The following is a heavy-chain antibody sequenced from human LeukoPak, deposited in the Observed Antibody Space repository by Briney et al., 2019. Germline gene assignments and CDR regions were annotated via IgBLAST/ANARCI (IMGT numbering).Heavy chain of an antibody. CDR1: GGSISSYY. J-gene: IGHJ5*02. Sequence: SETLSLTCTVSGGSISSYYWSWIRQPPGKGLEWIGYIYYSGSTNYNPSLKSRVTISVDTSKNQFSLKLSSVTAADTAVYYCARWDQNWFDPWGQRTLDTLFS. CDR2: IYYSGST. CDR3: ARWDQNWFDP. V-gene: IGHV4-59*01. D-gene: IGHD1-26*01.